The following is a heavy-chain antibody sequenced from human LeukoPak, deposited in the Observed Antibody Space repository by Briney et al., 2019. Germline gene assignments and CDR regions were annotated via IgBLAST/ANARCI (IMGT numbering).Heavy chain of an antibody. D-gene: IGHD3-22*01. V-gene: IGHV1-69*05. CDR3: AREGVRKQYYYDRKAFDI. J-gene: IGHJ3*02. CDR1: GGTFSSYA. CDR2: IIPIFGTA. Sequence: SVKVSCKASGGTFSSYAISWVRQAPGQGLEWMGRIIPIFGTANYARKFQGRVTITTDESTSTAYMELSSLRSEDTAVYYCAREGVRKQYYYDRKAFDIWGQGTMVTVSS.